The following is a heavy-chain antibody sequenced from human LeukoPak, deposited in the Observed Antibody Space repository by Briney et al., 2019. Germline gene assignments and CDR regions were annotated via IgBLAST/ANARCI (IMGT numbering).Heavy chain of an antibody. J-gene: IGHJ4*02. CDR1: GYTFTSYG. D-gene: IGHD2-2*01. CDR2: ISAYNGNT. Sequence: GASVKVSCKASGYTFTSYGISWVRQAPGQGLEWMGWISAYNGNTNYAQKLQGRVTMTTDTSTSTAYMELSSLRSEDTAVYYCARVRPSKYCSSTSCYFDYWGQGTLATVSS. CDR3: ARVRPSKYCSSTSCYFDY. V-gene: IGHV1-18*01.